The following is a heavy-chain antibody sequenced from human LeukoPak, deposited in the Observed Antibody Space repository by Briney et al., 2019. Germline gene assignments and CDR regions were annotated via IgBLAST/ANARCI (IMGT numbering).Heavy chain of an antibody. CDR1: GGAFSGYY. J-gene: IGHJ6*02. CDR2: INHSGNT. D-gene: IGHD1-14*01. V-gene: IGHV4-34*01. Sequence: SETLSLTCAVSGGAFSGYYWSWIRQPPGKGVEWIGEINHSGNTNYNPSLKSRVTISVDTSKNQFSLKLSSVTAADTAVYYCATIGGNRKINYYYYGMDVWGQGTTVTVPS. CDR3: ATIGGNRKINYYYYGMDV.